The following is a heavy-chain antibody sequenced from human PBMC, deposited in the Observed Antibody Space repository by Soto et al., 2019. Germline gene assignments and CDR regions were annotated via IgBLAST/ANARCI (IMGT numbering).Heavy chain of an antibody. Sequence: EVQLVESGGGLVQPGGSLRISCEASGFTFSSYSRNWVRQAPGKGLEWVSYISSSSSTISYADSVKGRFTISRDNAKNSLYLQMNSLRDEDTAVYYCARESAALNWFDPWGQGTLVTVSS. CDR3: ARESAALNWFDP. D-gene: IGHD2-2*01. J-gene: IGHJ5*02. CDR1: GFTFSSYS. V-gene: IGHV3-48*02. CDR2: ISSSSSTI.